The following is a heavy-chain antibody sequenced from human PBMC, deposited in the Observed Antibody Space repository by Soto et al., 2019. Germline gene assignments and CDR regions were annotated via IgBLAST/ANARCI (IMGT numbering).Heavy chain of an antibody. V-gene: IGHV3-23*01. Sequence: PGGSLRLSCAASGFTFSSYAMNWVRQAPGKGLEWVSAISGSDGSTYYADSVKGRFTISRDNSKNTLYLQMNTLRAEDTAVYYCAKTATGYSSSWPTGAFDIRGQGTMVTVSS. J-gene: IGHJ3*02. D-gene: IGHD6-13*01. CDR2: ISGSDGST. CDR3: AKTATGYSSSWPTGAFDI. CDR1: GFTFSSYA.